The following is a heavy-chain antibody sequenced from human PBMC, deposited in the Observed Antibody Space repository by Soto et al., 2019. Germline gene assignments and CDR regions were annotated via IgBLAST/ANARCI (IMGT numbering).Heavy chain of an antibody. V-gene: IGHV4-31*03. CDR3: ASGMDNPGLYYYYGMDV. CDR2: IYYSGST. Sequence: SETLSLTCTVSGGSISSGGYYWSWIRQHPGKGLEWIGYIYYSGSTYYNPSLKSRVTISVDTSKNQFSLKLSSVTAADTAVYYCASGMDNPGLYYYYGMDVWGQGTTVTVSS. J-gene: IGHJ6*02. D-gene: IGHD1-1*01. CDR1: GGSISSGGYY.